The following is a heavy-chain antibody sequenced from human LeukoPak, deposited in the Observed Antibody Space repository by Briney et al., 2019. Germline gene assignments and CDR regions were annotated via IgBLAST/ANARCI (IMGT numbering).Heavy chain of an antibody. Sequence: GESLKISCKGSGYSFTNYWIGWVRRMPGKGLDWMGIIYPGDSDTRYSPSFQGQVTISADKSISTAYLQWSSLKASDTAMYYCARRLPYCSSTSCSSSYAFDIWGQGTMVTVSS. J-gene: IGHJ3*02. V-gene: IGHV5-51*01. D-gene: IGHD2-2*01. CDR2: IYPGDSDT. CDR3: ARRLPYCSSTSCSSSYAFDI. CDR1: GYSFTNYW.